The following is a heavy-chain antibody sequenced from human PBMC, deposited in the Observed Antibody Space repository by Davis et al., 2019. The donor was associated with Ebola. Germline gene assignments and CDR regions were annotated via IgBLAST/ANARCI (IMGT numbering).Heavy chain of an antibody. Sequence: PGGSLRLSCAASGFSFTSYGMHWVRQAPGKGLEWVAVIWYDGYSKYYADSVKGRFTISRDTSKNTLYLQMDSLRAEDTAVYYCARDTNERFDVWGQGTLVTVSS. D-gene: IGHD1-1*01. J-gene: IGHJ4*02. CDR1: GFSFTSYG. CDR2: IWYDGYSK. V-gene: IGHV3-33*01. CDR3: ARDTNERFDV.